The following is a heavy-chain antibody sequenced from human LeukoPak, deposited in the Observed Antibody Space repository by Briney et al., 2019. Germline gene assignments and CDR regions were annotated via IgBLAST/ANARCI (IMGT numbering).Heavy chain of an antibody. D-gene: IGHD3-3*01. J-gene: IGHJ4*02. CDR3: ARGTLNPKPNYDFWSGYYLYYFDY. Sequence: SETLSLTCTVSGGSISSYYWSWIRQPPGKGLEWIGYIYYSGSTNYNPSLKSRVTISVDTSKNQFSLKLSSVTAADTAVYYCARGTLNPKPNYDFWSGYYLYYFDYWGQGTLDTVSS. CDR2: IYYSGST. CDR1: GGSISSYY. V-gene: IGHV4-59*08.